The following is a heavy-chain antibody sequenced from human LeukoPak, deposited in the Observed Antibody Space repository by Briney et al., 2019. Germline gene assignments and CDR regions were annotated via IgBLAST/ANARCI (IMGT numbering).Heavy chain of an antibody. CDR2: IYSGGIT. V-gene: IGHV3-53*04. CDR3: ASAEYSYGFLRFDY. Sequence: PGGSLRLSCAASGFTVSSNYMSWVRQAPGKGLEWVSVIYSGGITYYADSVKGRFTISRYSSKNTLYLQMNSLRAEDTAVYYCASAEYSYGFLRFDYWGQGTLVTVSS. D-gene: IGHD5-18*01. CDR1: GFTVSSNY. J-gene: IGHJ4*02.